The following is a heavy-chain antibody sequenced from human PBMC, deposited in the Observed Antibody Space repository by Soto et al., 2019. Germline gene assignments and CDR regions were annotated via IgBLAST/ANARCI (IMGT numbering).Heavy chain of an antibody. CDR3: ARVRDV. CDR2: IYHSGSP. J-gene: IGHJ6*02. Sequence: QLQLQESGSGLVTPSQTLSLTCAVSGGSLSSGGYSWSWIRQPPGKGLEWIGYIYHSGSPYYNPSLKSPVSRSVDRSTNQSSLKLSGVTVADTAVYYCARVRDVWGQGTTVTVSS. V-gene: IGHV4-30-2*01. CDR1: GGSLSSGGYS.